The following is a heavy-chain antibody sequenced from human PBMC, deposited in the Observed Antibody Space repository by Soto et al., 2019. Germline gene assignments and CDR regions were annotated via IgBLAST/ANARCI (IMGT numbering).Heavy chain of an antibody. D-gene: IGHD2-15*01. V-gene: IGHV3-30*18. J-gene: IGHJ4*02. Sequence: QSGGSLRLSCAASGFTFSNYGMHWVRQAPGKGLEWVAVISYDGRDKYYGESVKGRFTIFRDNSKNTLYLEMNTLRPDDTGVYYCAKDRGFCNGGSCYGLDYWSQGTLVTVSS. CDR3: AKDRGFCNGGSCYGLDY. CDR2: ISYDGRDK. CDR1: GFTFSNYG.